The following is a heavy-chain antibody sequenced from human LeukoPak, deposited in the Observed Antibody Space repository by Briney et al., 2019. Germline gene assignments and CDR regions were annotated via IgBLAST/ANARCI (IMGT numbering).Heavy chain of an antibody. D-gene: IGHD5-18*01. Sequence: SGPTLVNPTQTLTPTCTFSGFSLSTSGVGVGWIRQPPGKALEWLALIYWDDDKRYSPSLKSRLTITRDTSKNQVVLTMTNMDPVDTATYYCAHRNTAMVTDYFDFWGQGTLVTVSS. CDR3: AHRNTAMVTDYFDF. V-gene: IGHV2-5*02. CDR2: IYWDDDK. CDR1: GFSLSTSGVG. J-gene: IGHJ4*02.